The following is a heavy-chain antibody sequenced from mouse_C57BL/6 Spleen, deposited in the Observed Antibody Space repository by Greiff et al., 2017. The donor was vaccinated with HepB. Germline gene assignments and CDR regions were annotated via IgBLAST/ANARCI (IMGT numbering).Heavy chain of an antibody. CDR1: GYSITSGYY. J-gene: IGHJ4*01. CDR3: AREGGNYDYAMDY. Sequence: EVHLVESGPGLVKPSQSLSLTCSVTGYSITSGYYWNWIRQFPGNKLEWMGYISYDGSNNYNPSLKNRISITRDTSKNQFFLKLNSLTTEDTATYYCAREGGNYDYAMDYWGQGTSVTVSS. D-gene: IGHD2-1*01. V-gene: IGHV3-6*01. CDR2: ISYDGSN.